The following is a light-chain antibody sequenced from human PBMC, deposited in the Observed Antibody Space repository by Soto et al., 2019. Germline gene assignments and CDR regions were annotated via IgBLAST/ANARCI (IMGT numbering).Light chain of an antibody. CDR2: GAS. CDR1: QSVSNY. Sequence: EIVLTQSPGTLSLSPGERATLSCRASQSVSNYLAWYQQKPGQAPRLLIYGASRRATVIPDRFSGSGSGTEFTLTISRLEPEDFAVYYCQQYGGSPLTFGQGTNVEIK. V-gene: IGKV3-20*01. J-gene: IGKJ1*01. CDR3: QQYGGSPLT.